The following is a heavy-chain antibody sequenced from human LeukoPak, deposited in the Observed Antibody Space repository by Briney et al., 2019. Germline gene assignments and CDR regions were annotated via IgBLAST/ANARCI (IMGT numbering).Heavy chain of an antibody. D-gene: IGHD6-19*01. CDR1: GFQFSSFW. J-gene: IGHJ4*02. V-gene: IGHV3-74*01. CDR3: AKGEDSGWLDYFDY. CDR2: INLDGRST. Sequence: GGSLRLSCSASGFQFSSFWMHWVRQAPGKGLVWVSRINLDGRSTTYADSVKGRFTISRDNSKNTLFLRMNSLRAEDTAVYYCAKGEDSGWLDYFDYWGQGTLVTVSS.